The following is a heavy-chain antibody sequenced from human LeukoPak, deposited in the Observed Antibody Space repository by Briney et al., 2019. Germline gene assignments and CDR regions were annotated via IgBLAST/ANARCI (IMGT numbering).Heavy chain of an antibody. CDR2: IIPFFGTT. J-gene: IGHJ6*03. D-gene: IGHD5-24*01. V-gene: IGHV1-69*06. CDR1: GYTFTSYD. Sequence: ASVKVSCKASGYTFTSYDINWVRQASGQGLEWMGGIIPFFGTTNYAQKFQGRVTITADKSTTTAYMELSSLRSEDTAVYYCARDRGYSYYQFYMDVWGKGTTVTVSS. CDR3: ARDRGYSYYQFYMDV.